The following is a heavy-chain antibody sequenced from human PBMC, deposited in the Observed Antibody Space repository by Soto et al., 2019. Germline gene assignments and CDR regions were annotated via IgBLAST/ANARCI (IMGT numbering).Heavy chain of an antibody. Sequence: QVQLVQSGAEVKKPGASVKVSCKASGYTFTSYGISWVRQAPGQGLECMGWISAYNGNTNYAQKLQGRVAMTTDTSTSTAYMELRSLRSDVTAVYYCARAYDDYGGNSGLFDYWGQGTLVTVSS. V-gene: IGHV1-18*01. CDR2: ISAYNGNT. CDR1: GYTFTSYG. J-gene: IGHJ4*02. CDR3: ARAYDDYGGNSGLFDY. D-gene: IGHD4-17*01.